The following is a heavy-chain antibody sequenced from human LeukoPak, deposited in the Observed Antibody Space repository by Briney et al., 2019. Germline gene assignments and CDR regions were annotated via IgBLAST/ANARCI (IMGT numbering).Heavy chain of an antibody. CDR2: IYYSGST. Sequence: SETLSLTCTVSGGSINSYYWSWIRQPPGKGLEWIGYIYYSGSTRYNPSLKSPVTISVDTSKNQFSLNLTSVTAADTAMYYCASRAAICGADCFRFDYWGQGTLVTVSS. CDR1: GGSINSYY. CDR3: ASRAAICGADCFRFDY. D-gene: IGHD2-21*02. V-gene: IGHV4-59*01. J-gene: IGHJ4*02.